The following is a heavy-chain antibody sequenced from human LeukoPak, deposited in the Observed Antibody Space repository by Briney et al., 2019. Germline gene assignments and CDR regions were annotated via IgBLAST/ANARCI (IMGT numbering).Heavy chain of an antibody. D-gene: IGHD1-26*01. J-gene: IGHJ3*02. Sequence: GGSLRLSCAASGFTFSSYAMSWVRQAPGKGLEWVSAISGSGGSTYYADSVKGRFTISRDNSKNTLYLQMNSLRAEDTAVYYCAKGARGRWELLLGAFDIWGQGTMVTVSS. CDR3: AKGARGRWELLLGAFDI. CDR2: ISGSGGST. CDR1: GFTFSSYA. V-gene: IGHV3-23*01.